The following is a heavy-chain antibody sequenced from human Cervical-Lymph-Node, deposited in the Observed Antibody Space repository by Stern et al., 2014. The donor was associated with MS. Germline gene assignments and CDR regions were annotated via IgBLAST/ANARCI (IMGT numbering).Heavy chain of an antibody. CDR1: GFTFRSHA. J-gene: IGHJ6*02. V-gene: IGHV3-33*01. D-gene: IGHD6-13*01. CDR3: ARDGQQLATYTMDV. Sequence: QLVQSGGGVVQPGRSLRLSCATSGFTFRSHAMHWVRQAPGKGLEWVAQIWYDGTNKYYADSVTGRFTISRDNSKNTLDLQMNSLRGEDTGVYYCARDGQQLATYTMDVWGQGTTVTVSS. CDR2: IWYDGTNK.